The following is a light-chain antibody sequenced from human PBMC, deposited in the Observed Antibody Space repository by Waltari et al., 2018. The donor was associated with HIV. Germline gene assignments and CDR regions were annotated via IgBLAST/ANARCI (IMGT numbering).Light chain of an antibody. V-gene: IGLV1-44*01. Sequence: QSVLTQPPSASGTPGQRVTISCSGSSSNIGSNTVNWYQQLPGTAPKLLIYSDIPGPSGVPDRFSGSKSGTSASLAISGLQSEDEADYYCAAWDDSLNGYVFGTGTKVTVL. CDR1: SSNIGSNT. CDR3: AAWDDSLNGYV. J-gene: IGLJ1*01. CDR2: SDI.